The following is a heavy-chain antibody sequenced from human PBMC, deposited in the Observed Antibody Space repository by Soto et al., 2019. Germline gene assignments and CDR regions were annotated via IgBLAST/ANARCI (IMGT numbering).Heavy chain of an antibody. D-gene: IGHD6-19*01. CDR1: GGSISSSSYY. J-gene: IGHJ3*02. CDR2: IYYSGST. Sequence: QLQLQESGPGLVKPSETLSLTCTVSGGSISSSSYYWGWIRQPPGKGLEWIGSIYYSGSTYYNPSLKSRVTISVHTSKNQSSLKLGCVTAADTAVYYCARDRGWYGYDAFDIWGQGTMVTVSS. V-gene: IGHV4-39*02. CDR3: ARDRGWYGYDAFDI.